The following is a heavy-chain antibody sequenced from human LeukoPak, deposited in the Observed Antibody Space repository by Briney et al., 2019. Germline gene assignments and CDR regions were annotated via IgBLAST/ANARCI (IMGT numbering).Heavy chain of an antibody. D-gene: IGHD4-17*01. CDR2: IREDVTI. Sequence: GGSLRLSCAASGFTFSTYPMNWVRQAPGKGLEWISHIREDVTIDYADSVQGRFTISRDNAKPSLYLQFNRLRAEDTAVYYCARDHHYAFDTWGQGTLVTVSS. CDR1: GFTFSTYP. V-gene: IGHV3-48*01. CDR3: ARDHHYAFDT. J-gene: IGHJ4*02.